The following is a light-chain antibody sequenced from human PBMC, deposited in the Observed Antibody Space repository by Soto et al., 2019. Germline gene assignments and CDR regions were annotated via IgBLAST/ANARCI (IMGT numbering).Light chain of an antibody. V-gene: IGLV2-11*01. CDR3: CSYAGSYTHV. J-gene: IGLJ1*01. CDR2: DVS. CDR1: SSDVGGYNY. Sequence: QSALTQPRSVSGYPGQSVAISCTGTSSDVGGYNYVSWYQQHPGKAPKLILYDVSKRPSGVPDRFSGSKSGNTASLTISGLQAEDEADYYCCSYAGSYTHVFGTGTKVTVL.